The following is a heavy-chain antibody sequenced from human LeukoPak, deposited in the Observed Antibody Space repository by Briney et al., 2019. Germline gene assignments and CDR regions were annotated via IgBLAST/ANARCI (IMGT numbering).Heavy chain of an antibody. CDR2: IYTSGST. V-gene: IGHV4-4*07. CDR3: ARERYCSSTSCPTGGYYYYMDV. D-gene: IGHD2-2*01. CDR1: GGSISSYY. Sequence: SETLSLTCTVSGGSISSYYWSWIRQPAGKGLEWIGRIYTSGSTNYNPSLKSRVTMSVDTSKNQFSLKLSSVTAAGTAVYYCARERYCSSTSCPTGGYYYYMDVWGKGTTVTVSS. J-gene: IGHJ6*03.